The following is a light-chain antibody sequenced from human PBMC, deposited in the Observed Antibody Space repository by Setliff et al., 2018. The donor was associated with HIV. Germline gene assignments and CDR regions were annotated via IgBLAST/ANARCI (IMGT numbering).Light chain of an antibody. V-gene: IGLV2-18*02. Sequence: QSVLTQPPSVSGSPGQSVTISCTGTSSDVGRYNRVSWYQQPPGTAPKLMIYEVTNRPSGVPDRFSGSKSGSTASLTISGLQAEDEGDYYCSSHRSSSYVFGTGTKATVL. CDR3: SSHRSSSYV. J-gene: IGLJ1*01. CDR2: EVT. CDR1: SSDVGRYNR.